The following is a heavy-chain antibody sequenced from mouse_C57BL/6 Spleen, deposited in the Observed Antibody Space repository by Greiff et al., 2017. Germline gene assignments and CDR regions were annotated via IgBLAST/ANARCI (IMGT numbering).Heavy chain of an antibody. CDR3: AREGPYYAMDY. V-gene: IGHV1-59*01. CDR1: GYTFTSYW. J-gene: IGHJ4*01. Sequence: QVQLQQSGAELVRPGTSVKLSCKASGYTFTSYWMHWVKQRPGQGLEWIGVIDPSDSYTKYNQKFKGKATLTVDTSSSTAYMQLSSLTSEDSAVYYCAREGPYYAMDYWGQGTSVTVSS. CDR2: IDPSDSYT.